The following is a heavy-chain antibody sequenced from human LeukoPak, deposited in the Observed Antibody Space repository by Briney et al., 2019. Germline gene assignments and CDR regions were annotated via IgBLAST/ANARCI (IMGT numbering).Heavy chain of an antibody. Sequence: SETLSLTCTVSGGSISSYYWSWIRQPPGKGLEWIGDIYYSGSTNYNPSLKSRVTISVDTSKNQFSLKLSSVTAADTAVYYCARDLAFYWFDPWGQGTLVTVSS. CDR3: ARDLAFYWFDP. D-gene: IGHD3-16*01. V-gene: IGHV4-59*01. CDR1: GGSISSYY. CDR2: IYYSGST. J-gene: IGHJ5*02.